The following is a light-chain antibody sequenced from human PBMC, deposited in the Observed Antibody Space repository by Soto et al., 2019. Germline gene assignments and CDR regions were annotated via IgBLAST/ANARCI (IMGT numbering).Light chain of an antibody. CDR1: QSVSIN. CDR2: GAS. CDR3: QQYGSSPAT. Sequence: DILLTQSPATLSVSPGEIATLSCRASQSVSINLAWYQHKPGQAPRLLIYGASSRATGIPDRFSGSGSGTDFTLTISRLEPEDFAVYYCQQYGSSPATFGQGTKVDI. J-gene: IGKJ1*01. V-gene: IGKV3-20*01.